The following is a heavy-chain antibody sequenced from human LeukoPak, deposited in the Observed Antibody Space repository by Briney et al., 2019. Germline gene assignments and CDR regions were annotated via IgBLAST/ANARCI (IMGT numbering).Heavy chain of an antibody. D-gene: IGHD6-19*01. CDR2: IYYSGST. V-gene: IGHV4-31*03. CDR3: ARFSGINAFDI. CDR1: GGSISSGGYN. Sequence: PSQTLSLTCTVSGGSISSGGYNWSWIRQHPGKGLEWIGYIYYSGSTYYNPSLKSRVTISVDTSKNQFSLKLSSVTAADTAVYYCARFSGINAFDIWGQGTMVTVSS. J-gene: IGHJ3*02.